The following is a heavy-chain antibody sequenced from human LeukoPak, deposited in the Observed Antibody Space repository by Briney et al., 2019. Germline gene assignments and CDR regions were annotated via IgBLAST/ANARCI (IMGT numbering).Heavy chain of an antibody. D-gene: IGHD4-17*01. CDR1: GFTFSSYG. CDR3: AEVYYADYGDH. J-gene: IGHJ4*02. V-gene: IGHV3-30*18. CDR2: ISYDGSNK. Sequence: GGSLRLSCAASGFTFSSYGMHWVRQAPGKGLEWVAVISYDGSNKYYADSVKGRFTISRDNSKNTLYLQMNSLRVEDTAVYYCAEVYYADYGDHWGQGTLVTVSS.